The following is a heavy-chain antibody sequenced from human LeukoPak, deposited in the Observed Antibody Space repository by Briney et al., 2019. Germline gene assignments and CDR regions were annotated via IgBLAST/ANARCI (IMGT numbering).Heavy chain of an antibody. Sequence: GGSLRLSCTASGFTFSSYAMSWVRQAPGKGLEWVSAISGSGGSTYYADSVKGRFTISRDNSKNTLYLQMNSLRAEDTAVYYCAKGLVVVAATPVDYWGQGTLVTVSS. D-gene: IGHD2-15*01. V-gene: IGHV3-23*01. CDR3: AKGLVVVAATPVDY. J-gene: IGHJ4*02. CDR1: GFTFSSYA. CDR2: ISGSGGST.